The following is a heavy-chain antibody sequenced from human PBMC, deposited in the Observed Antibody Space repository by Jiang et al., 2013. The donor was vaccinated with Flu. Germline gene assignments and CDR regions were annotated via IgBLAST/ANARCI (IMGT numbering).Heavy chain of an antibody. D-gene: IGHD3-9*01. CDR1: GFAFRSFG. CDR2: ISYDGGDK. V-gene: IGHV3-30*03. Sequence: GVVQPGRSLRLSCAASGFAFRSFGMHWVRQAPGKGLEWVAFISYDGGDKYYADSVKGRFTTSRDNTKKMLYLQIDSLRAEDTAVYYCARDTGYSTLDYWGQGTLVTVSS. CDR3: ARDTGYSTLDY. J-gene: IGHJ4*02.